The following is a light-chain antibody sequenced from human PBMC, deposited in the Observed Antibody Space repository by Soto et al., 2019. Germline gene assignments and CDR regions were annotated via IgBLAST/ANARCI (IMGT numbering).Light chain of an antibody. CDR1: QSISSW. CDR3: QQYNSYSGT. Sequence: DIQMTQSPSTLSASVGDRVTITCRASQSISSWLAWYQQKPGKAPKLLIYKASSLESGVPSRFSGSGSGTEFTLTISSLQPDDFETYYCQQYNSYSGTFGQGTKVEIK. J-gene: IGKJ1*01. V-gene: IGKV1-5*03. CDR2: KAS.